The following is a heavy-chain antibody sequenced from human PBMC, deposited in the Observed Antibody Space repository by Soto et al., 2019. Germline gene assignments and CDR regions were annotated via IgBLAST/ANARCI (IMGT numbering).Heavy chain of an antibody. Sequence: GGSLRLSCAASGFTFSSYSMNWVRQAPGKGLEWVSSISSSSSYIYYADSVKGRFTISRDNAKNSLYLQVNSLRAEDTAVYYCARDSPTSWDIDYWGQGTLVTVSS. D-gene: IGHD1-26*01. J-gene: IGHJ4*02. V-gene: IGHV3-21*01. CDR2: ISSSSSYI. CDR1: GFTFSSYS. CDR3: ARDSPTSWDIDY.